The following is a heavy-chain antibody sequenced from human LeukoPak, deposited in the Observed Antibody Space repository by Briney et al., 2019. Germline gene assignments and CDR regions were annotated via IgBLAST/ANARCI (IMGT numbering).Heavy chain of an antibody. J-gene: IGHJ5*02. CDR1: GFTFSSYG. V-gene: IGHV3-30*02. Sequence: PGGSRRLSCAASGFTFSSYGMHWVRQAPGKGLEWVAFIRYDGSNKYYADSVKGRFTISRDNSKNTLYLQMNSLRAEDTAVYYCAKALRIVGATDWFDPWGQGTLVTVSS. CDR3: AKALRIVGATDWFDP. D-gene: IGHD1-26*01. CDR2: IRYDGSNK.